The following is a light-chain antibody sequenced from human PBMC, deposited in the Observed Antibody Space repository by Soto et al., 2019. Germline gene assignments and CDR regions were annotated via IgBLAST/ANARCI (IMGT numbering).Light chain of an antibody. V-gene: IGLV1-40*01. CDR2: GNS. Sequence: QSVLTQPPSVSGAPGQKVIISCTGSSSNIGAGYDVHWYQQLPGTAPKLLIYGNSNRPSGVPDRLSGSKSGTSASLAITGLQVDDKADYYCQSYDSSLSAAVFGGGTKLTVL. J-gene: IGLJ2*01. CDR1: SSNIGAGYD. CDR3: QSYDSSLSAAV.